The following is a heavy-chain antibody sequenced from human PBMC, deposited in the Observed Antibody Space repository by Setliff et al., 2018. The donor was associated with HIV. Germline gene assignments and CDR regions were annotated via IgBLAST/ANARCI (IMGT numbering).Heavy chain of an antibody. CDR3: ARDPGYSSTWYSESFQH. J-gene: IGHJ1*01. D-gene: IGHD6-13*01. V-gene: IGHV1-18*01. CDR2: ISAYNGNT. Sequence: ASVKVSCKASGYTFTSYGISWVRQAPGQGLEWMGWISAYNGNTNYAQKLQGRVTLTTDTSTSTAYMELRSLRSDDTAVYYCARDPGYSSTWYSESFQHWGQGTVVTVSS. CDR1: GYTFTSYG.